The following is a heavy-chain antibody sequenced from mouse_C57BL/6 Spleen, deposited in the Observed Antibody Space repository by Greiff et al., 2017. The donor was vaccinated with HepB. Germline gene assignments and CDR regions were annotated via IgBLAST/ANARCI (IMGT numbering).Heavy chain of an antibody. V-gene: IGHV1-55*01. Sequence: VQLQQPGAELVKPGASVKMSCKASGYTFTSYWITWVKQRPGQGLEWIGDIYPGSGSTNYNEKFKSKATLTVDTSSSTAYMQLSSLTSEDSAVYYCARGGVYYGSSSFAYWGQGTLVTVSA. CDR2: IYPGSGST. CDR3: ARGGVYYGSSSFAY. D-gene: IGHD1-1*01. CDR1: GYTFTSYW. J-gene: IGHJ3*01.